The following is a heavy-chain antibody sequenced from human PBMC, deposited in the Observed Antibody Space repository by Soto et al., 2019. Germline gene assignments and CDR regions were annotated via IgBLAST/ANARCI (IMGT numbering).Heavy chain of an antibody. CDR2: INPSSGRR. V-gene: IGHV1-46*01. CDR1: GYNFTNYQ. D-gene: IGHD2-2*02. J-gene: IGHJ4*02. CDR3: ARDSSLDEGYTYEFDN. Sequence: ASVKVSCKASGYNFTNYQMHWVRQAPGQGLEWMGIINPSSGRRRFAQKFQGRVTMTRETSTSTVYMELSSLRSEDTAVYYCARDSSLDEGYTYEFDNWGQGSLVTVSS.